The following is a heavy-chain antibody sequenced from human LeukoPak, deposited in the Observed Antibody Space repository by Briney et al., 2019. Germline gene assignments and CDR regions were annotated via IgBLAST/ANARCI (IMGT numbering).Heavy chain of an antibody. J-gene: IGHJ3*02. CDR2: IWYDGSNK. V-gene: IGHV3-33*08. CDR3: ARDSTHPYAFDI. CDR1: GFTFSSYG. Sequence: GGSLRLSCAASGFTFSSYGMHWVRQAPGKGLEWVAVIWYDGSNKYYADSVKGRFTISRDNSKNTLYLQMNSLRAEDTAAYYCARDSTHPYAFDIWGQGTMVTVSS.